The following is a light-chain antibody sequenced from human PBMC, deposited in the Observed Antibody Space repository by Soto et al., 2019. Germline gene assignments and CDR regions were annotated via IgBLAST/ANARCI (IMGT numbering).Light chain of an antibody. CDR2: GAS. J-gene: IGKJ4*01. CDR3: QQYATSPLT. Sequence: IVLAQSPGTLALPPGERSALSCGAGQSLSNNFLAWYQRKPGQAPRLLISGASSRATGIPDRFSGSGSGTDLTLTITRVEPEDFAVYYCQQYATSPLTFGGGTKVDIK. V-gene: IGKV3-20*01. CDR1: QSLSNNF.